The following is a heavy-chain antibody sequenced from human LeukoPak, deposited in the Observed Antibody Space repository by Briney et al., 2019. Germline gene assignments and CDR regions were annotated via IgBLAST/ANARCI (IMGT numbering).Heavy chain of an antibody. CDR1: GYTFTSYG. J-gene: IGHJ4*02. D-gene: IGHD3-9*01. CDR2: ISAYNGNT. Sequence: GASVKVSCKASGYTFTSYGISWVRQAPGQGLEWMGWISAYNGNTNYAQKLQGRVTMTTDTSTSTAYMELRSLRSDDTAVYYCARVNVRYFDWLVDDYWGQGTLVTVSS. V-gene: IGHV1-18*01. CDR3: ARVNVRYFDWLVDDY.